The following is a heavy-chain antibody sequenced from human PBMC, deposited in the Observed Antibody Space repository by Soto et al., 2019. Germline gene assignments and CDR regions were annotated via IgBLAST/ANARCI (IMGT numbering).Heavy chain of an antibody. D-gene: IGHD6-19*01. V-gene: IGHV3-9*01. CDR3: VKEAVSSGWSGGRIYFFQS. CDR1: GFTFDDHA. J-gene: IGHJ4*02. CDR2: INWNTGLI. Sequence: GGSLRLSCAASGFTFDDHAMHWVRQAPGKGLEWVSSINWNTGLIGYADSVKGRFTISRDNAKNSLYLQMNSLTIEDTALYYCVKEAVSSGWSGGRIYFFQSWGQGSLVTVSS.